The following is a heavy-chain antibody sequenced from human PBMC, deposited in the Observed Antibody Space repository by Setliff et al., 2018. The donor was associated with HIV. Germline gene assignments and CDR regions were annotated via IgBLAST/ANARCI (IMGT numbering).Heavy chain of an antibody. CDR3: ARTEDYSFGDAPFDY. CDR2: IYHSGSS. CDR1: GGSISSSSCY. J-gene: IGHJ4*01. V-gene: IGHV4-39*01. D-gene: IGHD5-18*01. Sequence: SETLSLTCTVSGGSISSSSCYWGWIRQPPGKGLEWIGSIYHSGSSYSTPSLRIRITLSIDTSKNQFSLKLSSVTEADTAVYYCARTEDYSFGDAPFDYWGHGTRVTVSS.